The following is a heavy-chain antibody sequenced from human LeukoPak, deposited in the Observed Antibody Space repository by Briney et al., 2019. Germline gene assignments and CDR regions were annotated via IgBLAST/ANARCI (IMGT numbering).Heavy chain of an antibody. V-gene: IGHV1-58*02. D-gene: IGHD1-26*01. J-gene: IGHJ3*02. CDR2: IVVGSGNT. Sequence: SVKVSCKASGFTLSNSAMQWVRQARGQRLEWIGWIVVGSGNTNYAQKFQERVTITRDMSRSTAYMELSSLRSEDTAVYYCAADRGSYASFDIWGQGTMVTVSS. CDR1: GFTLSNSA. CDR3: AADRGSYASFDI.